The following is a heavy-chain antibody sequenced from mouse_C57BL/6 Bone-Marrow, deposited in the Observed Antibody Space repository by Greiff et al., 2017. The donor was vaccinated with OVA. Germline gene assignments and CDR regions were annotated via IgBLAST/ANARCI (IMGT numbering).Heavy chain of an antibody. CDR2: ISSGGRYT. CDR1: GFTFSSYG. D-gene: IGHD2-5*01. V-gene: IGHV5-6*01. Sequence: EVQVVESGGDLVKPGGSLKLSCAASGFTFSSYGMSWVRQTPDKRLEWVATISSGGRYTYYPDSVKGRFTISRDNAKNTLYLQMSSLKSEDTAMYYCARKGYYSTLYYFDYWGQGTTLTVSS. CDR3: ARKGYYSTLYYFDY. J-gene: IGHJ2*01.